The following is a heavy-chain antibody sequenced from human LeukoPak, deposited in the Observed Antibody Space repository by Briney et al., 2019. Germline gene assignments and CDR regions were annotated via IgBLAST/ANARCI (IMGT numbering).Heavy chain of an antibody. CDR1: GGTFSSYA. Sequence: SVKVSCKASGGTFSSYAISCVRQAPGQGLEWMGGIIPIFGTANYAQKFQGRVTITADESTSTAYMELSSLRSEDTAVYYCARSRGYSYGPPDTKYYFDYWGQGTLVTVSS. CDR2: IIPIFGTA. V-gene: IGHV1-69*01. J-gene: IGHJ4*02. D-gene: IGHD5-18*01. CDR3: ARSRGYSYGPPDTKYYFDY.